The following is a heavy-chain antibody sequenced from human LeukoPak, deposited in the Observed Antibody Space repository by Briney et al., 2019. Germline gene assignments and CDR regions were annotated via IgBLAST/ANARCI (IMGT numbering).Heavy chain of an antibody. CDR2: MNPNSGNT. D-gene: IGHD1-26*01. J-gene: IGHJ6*02. Sequence: ASVKVSCKASGYTFTSYDINWVRQATGQGLEWMGWMNPNSGNTGYAQKFQGRVTMTRDTSTSTVYMELSSLRSEDTAVYYCAFPSGPYYYYGMDVWGQGTTVTVSS. V-gene: IGHV1-8*01. CDR1: GYTFTSYD. CDR3: AFPSGPYYYYGMDV.